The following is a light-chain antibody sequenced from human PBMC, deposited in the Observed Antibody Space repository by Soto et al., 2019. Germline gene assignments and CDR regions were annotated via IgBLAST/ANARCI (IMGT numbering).Light chain of an antibody. V-gene: IGKV1-39*01. CDR1: QNINKY. CDR3: QHNDGTPNT. Sequence: DIQVTQSPSSLSASVGDRVIITCRASQNINKYLNWHQQKPGQAPKLLIYTASDLESGVPSRFSGSGSGTDFTLTIDNLQPEDFATYYCQHNDGTPNTFGQGTKVELK. J-gene: IGKJ2*01. CDR2: TAS.